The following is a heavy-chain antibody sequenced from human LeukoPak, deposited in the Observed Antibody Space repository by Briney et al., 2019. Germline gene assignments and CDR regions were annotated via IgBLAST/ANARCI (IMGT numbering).Heavy chain of an antibody. CDR1: GFTVSSNY. J-gene: IGHJ4*02. D-gene: IGHD5-12*01. V-gene: IGHV3-53*04. CDR3: APGGYSGYEAFDY. CDR2: IYSGGST. Sequence: PGGSLRLSCAASGFTVSSNYMSWVRQAPGKGLEWVSVIYSGGSTYYADSVKGRFTISRHNSKNTLYLQMNSLRAEDTAVYYCAPGGYSGYEAFDYWGQGTLVTVSS.